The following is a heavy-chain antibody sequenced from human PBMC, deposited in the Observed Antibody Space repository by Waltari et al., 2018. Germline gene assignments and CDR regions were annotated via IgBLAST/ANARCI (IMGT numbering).Heavy chain of an antibody. CDR3: ARGKGRSGYYYYFDY. Sequence: EVQLVESGGGLARPGGSLRLSCAASGFTFSSYDMNWVRQAPGRGLGWVSYMDGSGITIHYADSGKGRFTISRDNAKNSLYLQMNSLRADDTAVYYCARGKGRSGYYYYFDYWGQGTLVTVSS. CDR2: MDGSGITI. J-gene: IGHJ4*02. CDR1: GFTFSSYD. V-gene: IGHV3-48*03. D-gene: IGHD3-22*01.